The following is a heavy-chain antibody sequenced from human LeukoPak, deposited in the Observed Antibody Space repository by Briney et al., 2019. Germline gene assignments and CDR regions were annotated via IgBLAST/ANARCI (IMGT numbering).Heavy chain of an antibody. Sequence: NPSETLSLTCTVSGGSISSYYWSWIRQPPGKGLEWIGYIYYSGSTNYNPSLKSRVTISVDTSKNQFSLKLSSVTAADTAVYYCARAVPDYDILTEFDYWGQGTLVTVSS. CDR1: GGSISSYY. D-gene: IGHD3-9*01. CDR2: IYYSGST. V-gene: IGHV4-59*01. J-gene: IGHJ4*02. CDR3: ARAVPDYDILTEFDY.